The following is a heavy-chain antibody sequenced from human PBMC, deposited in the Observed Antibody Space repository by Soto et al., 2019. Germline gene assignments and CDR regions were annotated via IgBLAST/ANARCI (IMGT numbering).Heavy chain of an antibody. Sequence: ASVKVSCKASGYTFTSYGISWVRQATGQGLEWMGWMNPNSGNTGYAQKFQGRVTMTRNTSISTAYMELSSLRSEDTAVYYCARTYYYDSSGYWKFDPWGQGTLVTVSS. CDR1: GYTFTSYG. D-gene: IGHD3-22*01. CDR2: MNPNSGNT. V-gene: IGHV1-8*02. J-gene: IGHJ5*02. CDR3: ARTYYYDSSGYWKFDP.